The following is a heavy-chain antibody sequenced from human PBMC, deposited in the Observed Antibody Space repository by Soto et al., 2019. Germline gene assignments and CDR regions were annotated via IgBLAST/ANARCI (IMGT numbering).Heavy chain of an antibody. CDR2: ISYDGSNK. D-gene: IGHD3-10*01. CDR3: AEDGFLSGSNYYYGMDV. J-gene: IGHJ6*02. V-gene: IGHV3-30*18. CDR1: GFTFSSYV. Sequence: GGSLRLSCAASGFTFSSYVMHWVRQAPGKGLEWVAVISYDGSNKYYADSVKGRFTISRDNSKNTLYLQMNSLRAEDTAVYYCAEDGFLSGSNYYYGMDVWGQGTTVTVSS.